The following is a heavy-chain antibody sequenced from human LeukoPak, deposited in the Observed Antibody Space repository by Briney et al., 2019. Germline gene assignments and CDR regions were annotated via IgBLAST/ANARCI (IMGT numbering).Heavy chain of an antibody. CDR2: ISSSSRTI. CDR3: ATNYYGSGRDV. V-gene: IGHV3-48*01. D-gene: IGHD3-10*01. Sequence: GGSLRLSCAASGFTFSSYSMNWVRQAPGKGLEWVSYISSSSRTIYYADSVKGRFTISRDNAKNSLYLQMNSLRAEDTAVYYCATNYYGSGRDVWGQGTTVTVSS. J-gene: IGHJ6*02. CDR1: GFTFSSYS.